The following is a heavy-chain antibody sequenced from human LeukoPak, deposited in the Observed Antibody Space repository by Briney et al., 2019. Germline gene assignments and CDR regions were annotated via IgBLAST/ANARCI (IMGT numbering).Heavy chain of an antibody. CDR2: ISGSSSHT. V-gene: IGHV3-23*01. Sequence: GGSLRLSCSASGFTFRTYAMSWVRQAPGKGLEWVSGISGSSSHTKDADFVKGRFTIPRDNSKNTLYLQMNSLRAEDTALYYCATNYYDSSGYFPDFDYWGQGALVSVSS. CDR1: GFTFRTYA. CDR3: ATNYYDSSGYFPDFDY. J-gene: IGHJ4*02. D-gene: IGHD3-22*01.